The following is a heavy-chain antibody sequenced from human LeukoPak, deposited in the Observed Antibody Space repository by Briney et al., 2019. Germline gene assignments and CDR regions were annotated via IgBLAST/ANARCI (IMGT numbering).Heavy chain of an antibody. J-gene: IGHJ6*02. Sequence: GGSLRLSCAASGFSFSGYGMHWVRQAPGKGLEWVAFIQYNGNNKNYTDSVKGRFTISRDNAKNSLYLQMNSLRAEDTALYYCAKDQIAAAGRRYYYYGMDVWGQGTTVTVSS. CDR1: GFSFSGYG. D-gene: IGHD6-13*01. CDR2: IQYNGNNK. CDR3: AKDQIAAAGRRYYYYGMDV. V-gene: IGHV3-30*02.